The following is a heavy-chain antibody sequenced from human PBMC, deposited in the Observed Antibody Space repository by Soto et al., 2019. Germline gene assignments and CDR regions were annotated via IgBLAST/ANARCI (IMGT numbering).Heavy chain of an antibody. Sequence: QVQLVQSGAEEKKPGTSVKVSCKASGYTFTSYAMHWVRQAPGQRLEWMGWINAGNGNTKYSQKFQGRVTITRDTSASTAYMELSSLRSEDTAVYYCARDPSYYGMDVWGQGTTVTVSS. J-gene: IGHJ6*02. CDR2: INAGNGNT. CDR3: ARDPSYYGMDV. CDR1: GYTFTSYA. V-gene: IGHV1-3*05.